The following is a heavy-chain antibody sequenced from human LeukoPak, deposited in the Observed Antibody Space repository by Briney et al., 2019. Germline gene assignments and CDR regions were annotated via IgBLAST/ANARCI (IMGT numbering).Heavy chain of an antibody. Sequence: GASVKVSCKASGYTFTGYYMHWVRQAPGQGLEWMGRINPNSGGTNYAQKFQGRVTITRDTSISTAYMEQRRLRADDTAVYYCAGGLQYGLVDYWGQGTLVTVSS. D-gene: IGHD4-11*01. J-gene: IGHJ4*02. CDR1: GYTFTGYY. CDR3: AGGLQYGLVDY. V-gene: IGHV1-2*06. CDR2: INPNSGGT.